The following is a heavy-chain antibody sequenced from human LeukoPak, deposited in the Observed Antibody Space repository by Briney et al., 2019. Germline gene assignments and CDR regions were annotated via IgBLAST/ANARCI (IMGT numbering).Heavy chain of an antibody. CDR1: GFTFSDYY. CDR2: INPTSGYT. D-gene: IGHD6-19*01. V-gene: IGHV3-11*05. J-gene: IGHJ4*02. Sequence: GGSLRLSCAASGFTFSDYYMSWIRQAPGKGLEWLSYINPTSGYTPYADSVRGRFTISRDNSKNTLYLQMNSLRGEDTAVYYCASDREASRIAVAADYWGQGTLVTVSS. CDR3: ASDREASRIAVAADY.